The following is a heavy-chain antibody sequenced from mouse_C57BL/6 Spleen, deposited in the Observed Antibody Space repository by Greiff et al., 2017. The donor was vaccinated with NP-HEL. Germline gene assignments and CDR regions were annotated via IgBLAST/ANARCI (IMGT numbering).Heavy chain of an antibody. V-gene: IGHV5-6*01. CDR2: ISSGGSST. Sequence: DVQLVESGGDLVKPGGSLKLSCAASGFTFSSYGMSWVRQTPDKRLEWVATISSGGSSTYYPDSVKGRFTISRDNAKNTLYLQMSSRKSEDTAMYYCARQELGGDYWGQGTTLTVSS. CDR1: GFTFSSYG. J-gene: IGHJ2*01. CDR3: ARQELGGDY. D-gene: IGHD4-1*01.